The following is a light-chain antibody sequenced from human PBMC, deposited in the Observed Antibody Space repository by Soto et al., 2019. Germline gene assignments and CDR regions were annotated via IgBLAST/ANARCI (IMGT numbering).Light chain of an antibody. CDR2: GAS. V-gene: IGKV3-20*01. CDR1: QSVTSNY. J-gene: IGKJ4*01. CDR3: QQYDTSPPLT. Sequence: EIVLTQSPGTLSLSPGDRATLSCRASQSVTSNYLAWYQQKPGQAPRLLLYGASRRAIGIPDRFSGSGSGTAFTLTISRLEPADFAVYYCQQYDTSPPLTFGGGTKVEIK.